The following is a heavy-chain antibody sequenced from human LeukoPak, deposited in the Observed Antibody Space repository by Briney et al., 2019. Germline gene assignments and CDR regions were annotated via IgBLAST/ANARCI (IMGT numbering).Heavy chain of an antibody. CDR3: VRKGSSGFDY. CDR1: GGSISSYH. J-gene: IGHJ4*02. D-gene: IGHD3-10*01. V-gene: IGHV4-59*08. CDR2: IHYSGST. Sequence: PSETLSLTCTVSGGSISSYHWSWIRQPPGKGLEWIGYIHYSGSTNYNPSLKSRITMSVDTSKNEFSLKLTSVTAADMAVFYCVRKGSSGFDYWGQGTLVTVSS.